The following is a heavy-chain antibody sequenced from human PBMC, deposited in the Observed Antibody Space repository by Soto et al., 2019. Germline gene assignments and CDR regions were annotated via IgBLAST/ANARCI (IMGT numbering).Heavy chain of an antibody. CDR2: IWYDGSNK. CDR3: ARERMYYDSSGYYDY. J-gene: IGHJ4*02. Sequence: QVQLVESGGGVVQPGRSLRLSCAASGFTFSSYGMHWVRQAPGKGLEWVAVIWYDGSNKYYADSVKGRCTISRDDSKNPLYVKMNSLRAEDTAVYYCARERMYYDSSGYYDYWGQGTLVTVSS. V-gene: IGHV3-33*01. CDR1: GFTFSSYG. D-gene: IGHD3-22*01.